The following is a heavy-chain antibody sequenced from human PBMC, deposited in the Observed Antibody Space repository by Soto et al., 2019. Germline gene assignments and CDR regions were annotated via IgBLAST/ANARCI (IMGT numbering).Heavy chain of an antibody. CDR2: IIPIFGTA. J-gene: IGHJ6*02. CDR1: GGTFSSYA. V-gene: IGHV1-69*13. Sequence: SVKVSCKASGGTFSSYAISWVRQAPGQGLEWMGGIIPIFGTANYAQKFQGRVTITADESTSTAYMELSSLRSEDTAVYYCARDKTYYYGSGSYLAYYGMDVWGQGTTVTVSS. CDR3: ARDKTYYYGSGSYLAYYGMDV. D-gene: IGHD3-10*01.